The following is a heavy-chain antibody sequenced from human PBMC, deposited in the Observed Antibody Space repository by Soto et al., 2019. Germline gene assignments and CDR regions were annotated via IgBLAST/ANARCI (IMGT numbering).Heavy chain of an antibody. CDR1: GGSISGYY. V-gene: IGHV4-59*01. J-gene: IGHJ4*02. CDR2: IYYSGST. Sequence: KTSETLSLTCTASGGSISGYYWNWIRQPPGKGLEWIGYIYYSGSTNYNPSLESRVTMSVDTSKNQLSLKLSSVTAADTAVYYCARGHYYESTGFHGYFFDYWGQGSLVTVSS. D-gene: IGHD3-22*01. CDR3: ARGHYYESTGFHGYFFDY.